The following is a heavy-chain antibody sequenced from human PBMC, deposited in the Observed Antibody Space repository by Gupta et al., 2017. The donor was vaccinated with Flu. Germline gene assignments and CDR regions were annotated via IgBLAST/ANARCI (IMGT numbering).Heavy chain of an antibody. CDR3: AHRETTVVTQGGVFDY. V-gene: IGHV2-5*02. Sequence: VGVGWIRQPPGKALEWLALIYWDDDKRYSPSLKSRLTITKDTSKNQVVLTMTNLDPVDTATYYCAHRETTVVTQGGVFDYWGQGSLVTVSS. CDR1: VG. J-gene: IGHJ4*02. D-gene: IGHD4-17*01. CDR2: IYWDDDK.